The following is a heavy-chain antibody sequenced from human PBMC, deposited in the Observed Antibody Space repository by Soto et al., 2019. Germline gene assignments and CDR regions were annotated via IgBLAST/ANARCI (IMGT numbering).Heavy chain of an antibody. CDR2: ISYDGSNK. CDR3: ARDPYSYGAKFGYFDY. J-gene: IGHJ4*02. Sequence: QVQLVESGGGVVQPGRSLRLSCAASGFTFSSYAMHWVRQAPGKGLEWVAVISYDGSNKYYADSVKGRFTISRDNSKNTLYLQMNSLRAEDTAVYYGARDPYSYGAKFGYFDYWCQGTLVTVSS. V-gene: IGHV3-30-3*01. CDR1: GFTFSSYA. D-gene: IGHD5-18*01.